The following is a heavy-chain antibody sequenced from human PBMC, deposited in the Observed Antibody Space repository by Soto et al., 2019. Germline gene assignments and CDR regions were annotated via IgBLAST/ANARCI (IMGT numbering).Heavy chain of an antibody. CDR1: GFSLSDYS. V-gene: IGHV3-21*01. D-gene: IGHD2-2*01. Sequence: EVQLVESGGGLVQPGGSLRLSCAASGFSLSDYSMNWVRQAPGKGLEWVSSISGSSTYIYYADSLKGRFTVSRDNAEKSLYLQMNSLRAEDTAVYYCARDGAYCSGTGCRDYYHYMDVWGKGTTVTVSS. J-gene: IGHJ6*03. CDR3: ARDGAYCSGTGCRDYYHYMDV. CDR2: ISGSSTYI.